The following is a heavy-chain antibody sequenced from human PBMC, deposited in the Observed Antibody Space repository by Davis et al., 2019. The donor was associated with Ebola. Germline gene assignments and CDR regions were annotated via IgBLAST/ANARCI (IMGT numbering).Heavy chain of an antibody. Sequence: PSETLSLTCAVSGYSISSGNYWGWIRQTPGKGLEWIGSVYRDGTTYYNPSLKSRVTISVDTSNNQFSLRLSSVTAADPAVYYRAGGYDFWGRFDTWGQGTLVTGSS. D-gene: IGHD3-3*01. CDR1: GYSISSGNY. CDR3: AGGYDFWGRFDT. V-gene: IGHV4-38-2*01. J-gene: IGHJ4*01. CDR2: VYRDGTT.